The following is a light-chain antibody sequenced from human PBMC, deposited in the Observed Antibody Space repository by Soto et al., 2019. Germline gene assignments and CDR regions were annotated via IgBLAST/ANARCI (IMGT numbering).Light chain of an antibody. J-gene: IGLJ2*01. V-gene: IGLV1-40*01. CDR3: QSYDSSLSGWL. CDR1: TYNIGAGYD. CDR2: VNT. Sequence: QSVLTQPPSVSGAPGQRFTISCTGSTYNIGAGYDVHWYQQLPGTAPKLVIYVNTNRPSGVPDRFSGSKSDTSASLAITGLQAEDEADYYCQSYDSSLSGWLFGGGTKVTVL.